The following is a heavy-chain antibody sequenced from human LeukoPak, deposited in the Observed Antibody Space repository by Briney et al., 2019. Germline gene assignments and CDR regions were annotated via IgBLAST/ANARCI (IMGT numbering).Heavy chain of an antibody. Sequence: SVKVSCKASGGTFSSYAISWVRQAPGQGLEWMGGIIPIFGTANHAQKFQGRVTITADESTSTAYMELSSLRSEDTAVYYCAREITMVRGVNPSFDPWGQGTLVTVSS. J-gene: IGHJ5*02. CDR3: AREITMVRGVNPSFDP. CDR2: IIPIFGTA. D-gene: IGHD3-10*01. V-gene: IGHV1-69*01. CDR1: GGTFSSYA.